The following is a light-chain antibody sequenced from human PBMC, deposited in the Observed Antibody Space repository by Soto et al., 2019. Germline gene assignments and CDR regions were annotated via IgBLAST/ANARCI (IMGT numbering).Light chain of an antibody. CDR1: SSDVGGYNY. J-gene: IGLJ1*01. CDR3: SSYTRSSTDV. Sequence: QSALTQPASVSGSPGQSITISCTGTSSDVGGYNYVSWYQQHPGKAPKLMIYDVSNRPSGVSNRFSGSKSGNTASLTISGLQAEDDAAYYCSSYTRSSTDVFGTGTKLTVL. V-gene: IGLV2-14*01. CDR2: DVS.